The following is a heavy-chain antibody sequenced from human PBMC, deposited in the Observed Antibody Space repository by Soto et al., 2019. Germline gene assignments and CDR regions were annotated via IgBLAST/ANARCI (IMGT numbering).Heavy chain of an antibody. V-gene: IGHV5-51*01. CDR2: SYPGDSDT. J-gene: IGHJ6*02. D-gene: IGHD6-13*01. CDR1: GYRFTNYC. CDR3: ARCIAAAGNYYGMDV. Sequence: PGESRKVSSKGSGYRFTNYCIGWVRQKPGKGLEWMGSSYPGDSDTRYRPSFQGQVTISADKSISTAYLQWSSLKASDTAMYYCARCIAAAGNYYGMDVWGQGTTVTVSS.